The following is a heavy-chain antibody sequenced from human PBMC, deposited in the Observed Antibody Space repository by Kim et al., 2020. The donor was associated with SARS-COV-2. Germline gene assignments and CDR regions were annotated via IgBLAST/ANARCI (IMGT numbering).Heavy chain of an antibody. CDR3: ARGNGYYDSSGYAY. D-gene: IGHD3-22*01. Sequence: GGSLRLSCAASGFTFSSYSMNWVRQAPGKGLEWVSYISSSSSTIYYADSVKGRFTISRDNAKNSLYLQMNSLRDEDTAVYYCARGNGYYDSSGYAYWGQGTLVTVSS. J-gene: IGHJ4*02. CDR2: ISSSSSTI. V-gene: IGHV3-48*02. CDR1: GFTFSSYS.